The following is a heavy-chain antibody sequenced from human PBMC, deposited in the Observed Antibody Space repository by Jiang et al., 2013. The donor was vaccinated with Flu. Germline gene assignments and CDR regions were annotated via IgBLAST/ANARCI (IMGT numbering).Heavy chain of an antibody. D-gene: IGHD3-22*01. J-gene: IGHJ4*02. CDR3: ARARRSSGPFDY. CDR1: GGSISSYY. Sequence: GSGLVKPSETLSLTCAVSGGSISSYYWSWIRQPPGKGLEWIGYIYSNGNTNYNPSLKSRLTISVDTSKNQFSLKLNSVTAADTAVYYCARARRSSGPFDYWGQGNPGHRLL. V-gene: IGHV4-59*13. CDR2: IYSNGNT.